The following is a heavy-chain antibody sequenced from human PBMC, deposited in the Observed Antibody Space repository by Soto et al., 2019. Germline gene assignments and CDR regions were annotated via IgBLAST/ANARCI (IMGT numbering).Heavy chain of an antibody. D-gene: IGHD5-12*01. V-gene: IGHV1-18*03. Sequence: QVQLVQSGAEVKKPGASVKVSCKASGYTFTSYGISWVRQAPGQGLEWMGWISAYNGNTNYAQKLQGRVTMNTDTPTSTANMELRRLRSDDMAEYYAARGGGYVKFDYYGMDVWGQGTTITVSS. CDR2: ISAYNGNT. CDR3: ARGGGYVKFDYYGMDV. J-gene: IGHJ6*02. CDR1: GYTFTSYG.